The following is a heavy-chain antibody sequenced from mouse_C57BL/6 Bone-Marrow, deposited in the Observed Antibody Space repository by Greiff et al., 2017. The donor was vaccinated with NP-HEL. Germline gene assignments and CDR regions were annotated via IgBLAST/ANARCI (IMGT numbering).Heavy chain of an antibody. CDR2: IDPSDSET. J-gene: IGHJ4*01. V-gene: IGHV1-52*01. CDR1: GYTFTSYW. D-gene: IGHD2-1*01. Sequence: VQLQQPGAELVRPGSSVKLSCKASGYTFTSYWMHWVKQRPIQGLEWIGNIDPSDSETHYNQKFKDKATLTVDKSSSTAYMQLSSLTSEDSAVYYCARYGNYGAMDYWGQGTSVTVSS. CDR3: ARYGNYGAMDY.